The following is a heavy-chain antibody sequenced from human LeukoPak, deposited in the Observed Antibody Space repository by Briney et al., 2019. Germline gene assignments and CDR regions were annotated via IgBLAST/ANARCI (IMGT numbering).Heavy chain of an antibody. CDR2: VLYNGTT. V-gene: IGHV4-59*12. J-gene: IGHJ6*02. Sequence: SETLSLTCTVSGGSISNSYWSWVRQPPGKGLEWIGYVLYNGTTNYNPSLKSRVTISVDTSKNQFSLKLSSVTAADTAVYYCARGRMILRFSEWGGMDVWGQGTTVTVSS. CDR3: ARGRMILRFSEWGGMDV. D-gene: IGHD3-3*01. CDR1: GGSISNSY.